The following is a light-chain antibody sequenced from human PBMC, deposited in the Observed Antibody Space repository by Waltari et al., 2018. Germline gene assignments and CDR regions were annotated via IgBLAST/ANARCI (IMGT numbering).Light chain of an antibody. CDR1: QSISRT. V-gene: IGKV3-20*01. Sequence: EIVLTQSLGTLSLSIGVRATLSCRASQSISRTLVWYQKKPGQAPRLLIYAASTRATGIPDRFSGSGSGTDFSLTISRLEPEDFAVYYCQHYLRLPVTFGQGTKVEIK. CDR2: AAS. CDR3: QHYLRLPVT. J-gene: IGKJ1*01.